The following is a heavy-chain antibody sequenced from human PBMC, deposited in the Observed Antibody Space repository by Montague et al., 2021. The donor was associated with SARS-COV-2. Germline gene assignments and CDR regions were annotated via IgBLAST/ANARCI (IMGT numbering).Heavy chain of an antibody. D-gene: IGHD3-10*01. CDR1: SGSIISSGYY. J-gene: IGHJ4*02. CDR2: IYYSGTT. V-gene: IGHV4-39*02. Sequence: SETLSLTCSDSSGSIISSGYYWGWIRQPPGKELEWIGNIYYSGTTYYXPSLQSRGTISVDTSKNHLSLRLSSVTAADTAVYFCARGMIRGVTTPFDYWGQGSQVTVSS. CDR3: ARGMIRGVTTPFDY.